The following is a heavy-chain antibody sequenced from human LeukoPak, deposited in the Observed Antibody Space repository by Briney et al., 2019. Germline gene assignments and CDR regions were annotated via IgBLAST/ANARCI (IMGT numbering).Heavy chain of an antibody. V-gene: IGHV3-49*04. Sequence: PGGSLRLSCTASGFTFGDYALSWVRQAPGKGREWGGFIRSKAYGGTTEFAASVKGRFTISRDDSKRIAYLQMNSLKTEDTAVYYCTRERDYYDGSGLDYWGQGTLVTVSS. J-gene: IGHJ4*02. D-gene: IGHD3-22*01. CDR2: IRSKAYGGTT. CDR1: GFTFGDYA. CDR3: TRERDYYDGSGLDY.